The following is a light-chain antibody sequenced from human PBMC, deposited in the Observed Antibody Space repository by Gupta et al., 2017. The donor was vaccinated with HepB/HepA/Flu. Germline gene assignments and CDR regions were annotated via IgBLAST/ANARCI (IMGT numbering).Light chain of an antibody. CDR3: QHEHNLPCN. CDR1: QDISNY. V-gene: IGKV1-33*01. J-gene: IGKJ2*02. Sequence: EIQMTQSPSSLSASVGDRVTITCQASQDISNYLDWYQQKPGKARKLLIYDASKVETGVPSRFSGSGCGTDFTFTISSLQPEDVANYYCQHEHNLPCNFGQGTKLDIK. CDR2: DAS.